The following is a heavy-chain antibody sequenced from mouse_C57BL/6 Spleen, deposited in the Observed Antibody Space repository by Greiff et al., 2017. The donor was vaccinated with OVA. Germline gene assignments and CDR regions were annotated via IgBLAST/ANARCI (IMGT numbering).Heavy chain of an antibody. CDR2: ISDGGSYT. CDR3: ARAYYYGSSSLYYFDY. D-gene: IGHD1-1*01. Sequence: EVQLVESGGGLVKPGGSLKLSCAASGFTFSSYALSWVRQTPEKRLEWVATISDGGSYTYYPDNVKGRFTISRDNAKNNLYLQMSHLKSEDTAMYYGARAYYYGSSSLYYFDYWGQGTTLTVSS. V-gene: IGHV5-4*01. CDR1: GFTFSSYA. J-gene: IGHJ2*01.